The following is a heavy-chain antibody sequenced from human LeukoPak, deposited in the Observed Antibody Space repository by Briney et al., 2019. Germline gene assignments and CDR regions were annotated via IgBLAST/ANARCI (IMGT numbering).Heavy chain of an antibody. V-gene: IGHV2-5*02. CDR2: IYWDDDK. J-gene: IGHJ4*02. CDR3: AHRRRLDRDWNYGRFDF. Sequence: SGPTLVNPTQSLTLTCTFSGFSLTPSGVGVGWIRQPPGKALEWLDLIYWDDDKRYSPSLTGRLSITKDTSKNQVVLTMTNMDPVDTATYYCAHRRRLDRDWNYGRFDFWGQGMLVTVSS. CDR1: GFSLTPSGVG. D-gene: IGHD1-7*01.